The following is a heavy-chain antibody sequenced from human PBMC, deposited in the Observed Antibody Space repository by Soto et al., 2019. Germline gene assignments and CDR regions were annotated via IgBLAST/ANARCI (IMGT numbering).Heavy chain of an antibody. Sequence: SETLSLTCTFSVGSISRYYCSLILQPPVNGLEWIGYIYYSGSTNYNPSLNSRVTISVDTSKNQFSLKLSSVTAADTDVYYCARDLYSSPYSYYYGTEVCGKGPTVNVS. V-gene: IGHV4-59*01. CDR2: IYYSGST. J-gene: IGHJ6*04. D-gene: IGHD6-13*01. CDR1: VGSISRYY. CDR3: ARDLYSSPYSYYYGTEV.